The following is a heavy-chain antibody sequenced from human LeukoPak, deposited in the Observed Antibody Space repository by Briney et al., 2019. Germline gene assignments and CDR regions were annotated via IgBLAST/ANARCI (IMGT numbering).Heavy chain of an antibody. D-gene: IGHD2-2*01. Sequence: PSETLSLTCTVSGGSISSYYGSWIRQPAGKGLEWIGRIYTSGSTNYNPSLKSRVTMSVDTSKNQFSLKLSSVTAADTAVYYCARDRYCSSTSCYQNWFDPWGQGTLVTVSS. CDR2: IYTSGST. J-gene: IGHJ5*02. CDR3: ARDRYCSSTSCYQNWFDP. CDR1: GGSISSYY. V-gene: IGHV4-4*07.